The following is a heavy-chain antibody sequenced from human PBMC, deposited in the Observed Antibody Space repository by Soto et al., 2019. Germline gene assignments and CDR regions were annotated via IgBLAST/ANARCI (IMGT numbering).Heavy chain of an antibody. D-gene: IGHD5-12*01. Sequence: SETLSLTCTVSGGSISSGGYYWSWIRQHPGKGLEWIGYIYYSGSTYYNPSLKSRVTISVDTSKNQFSLKLSSVTAADTAVYYCARDEARDGYNDFDYWGQGPLVTVYS. CDR3: ARDEARDGYNDFDY. J-gene: IGHJ4*02. V-gene: IGHV4-31*03. CDR1: GGSISSGGYY. CDR2: IYYSGST.